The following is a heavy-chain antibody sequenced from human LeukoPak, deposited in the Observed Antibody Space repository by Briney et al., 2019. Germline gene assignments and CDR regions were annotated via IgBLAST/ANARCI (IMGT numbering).Heavy chain of an antibody. CDR2: IRSKANSYAT. D-gene: IGHD1-26*01. V-gene: IGHV3-73*01. CDR1: GFTFSGSA. Sequence: GGSLRPSCAASGFTFSGSAMHWVRQASGKGLEWVGRIRSKANSYATAYAASVKGRFTISRDDSKNTAYLQMNSLKTEDTAVYYCTVIVGATTVPYYYYYMDVWGKGTTVTVSS. J-gene: IGHJ6*03. CDR3: TVIVGATTVPYYYYYMDV.